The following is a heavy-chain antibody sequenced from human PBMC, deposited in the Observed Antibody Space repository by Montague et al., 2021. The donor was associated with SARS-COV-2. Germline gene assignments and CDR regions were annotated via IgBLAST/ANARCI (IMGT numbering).Heavy chain of an antibody. CDR1: GFTFSSYA. CDR2: ISYDGSNK. D-gene: IGHD3-9*01. V-gene: IGHV3-30-3*01. CDR3: ARGPEYDILTGYSFDY. J-gene: IGHJ4*02. Sequence: SLRLSCAASGFTFSSYAMHWVRQAPGKGLEWVAVISYDGSNKYYADSVKGRFTISRDNSKNTLYLQMNSLRAEDTAVYYCARGPEYDILTGYSFDYWGQGTLVTVSS.